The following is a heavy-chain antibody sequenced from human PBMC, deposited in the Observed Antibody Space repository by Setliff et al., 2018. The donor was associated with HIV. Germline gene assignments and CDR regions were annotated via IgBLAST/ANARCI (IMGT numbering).Heavy chain of an antibody. D-gene: IGHD1-26*01. Sequence: TVSGFRFGDYGLSWVRQAPGKGLEWVGSIRPNIYGGTAQYAASVKGRFTISRDDSKSIAYLQMNSLKTEDTAVYYCTRVSGSYSYYFDYWGQGTLVTVSS. J-gene: IGHJ4*02. CDR3: TRVSGSYSYYFDY. CDR1: GFRFGDYG. V-gene: IGHV3-49*04. CDR2: IRPNIYGGTA.